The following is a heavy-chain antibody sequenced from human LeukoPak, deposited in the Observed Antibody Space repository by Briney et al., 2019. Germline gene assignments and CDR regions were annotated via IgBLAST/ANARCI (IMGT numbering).Heavy chain of an antibody. V-gene: IGHV3-21*01. CDR2: ISGSSSYI. J-gene: IGHJ4*02. Sequence: GGSLRLSCAASGFTFSSYSLNWVRQAPGKGLDWVSSISGSSSYIYYADSVKGRFTISRDSAKNSLYLQMNSLRAEDTAVYYCARGTGSGWCEADRKSFDYWGQGTLVTVSS. CDR1: GFTFSSYS. CDR3: ARGTGSGWCEADRKSFDY. D-gene: IGHD6-19*01.